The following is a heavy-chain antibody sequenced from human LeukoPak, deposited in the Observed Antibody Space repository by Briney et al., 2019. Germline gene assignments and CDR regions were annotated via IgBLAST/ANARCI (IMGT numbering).Heavy chain of an antibody. J-gene: IGHJ4*02. V-gene: IGHV3-30*07. Sequence: DSVKGRFTISRDNSKNTLYLQMDSLRAEDTAVYHCARAGYCSGGSCYGSDYWGQGTLVSVSS. CDR3: ARAGYCSGGSCYGSDY. D-gene: IGHD2-15*01.